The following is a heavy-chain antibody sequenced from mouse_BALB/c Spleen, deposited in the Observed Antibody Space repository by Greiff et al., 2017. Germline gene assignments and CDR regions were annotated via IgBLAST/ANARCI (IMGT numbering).Heavy chain of an antibody. V-gene: IGHV1-69*02. D-gene: IGHD1-1*02. CDR1: GYTFTSYW. Sequence: QVQLQQPGAELVKPGASVKLSCKASGYTFTSYWMHWVKQRPGQGLEWIGEIDPSDSSTNYNQKFKGKATLPVDKSSSTAYMQLSSLTSEDSAVYYCARWGGNPAWFAYWGQGTLVTVSA. CDR2: IDPSDSST. CDR3: ARWGGNPAWFAY. J-gene: IGHJ3*01.